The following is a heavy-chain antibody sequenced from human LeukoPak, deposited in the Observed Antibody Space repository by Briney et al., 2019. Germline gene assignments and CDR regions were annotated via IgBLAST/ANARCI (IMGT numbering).Heavy chain of an antibody. CDR1: GFTFSTYA. Sequence: GRSLRLSCAASGFTFSTYAMHWVRQAPGKGLEWVALISYDGSSQGYADSVKGRFTISRDNSKNTLFLQMNSLKAEDTAVFYCASSLGGNYPYFGNWGQGALVTVSS. D-gene: IGHD4-23*01. CDR2: ISYDGSSQ. J-gene: IGHJ4*02. V-gene: IGHV3-30-3*01. CDR3: ASSLGGNYPYFGN.